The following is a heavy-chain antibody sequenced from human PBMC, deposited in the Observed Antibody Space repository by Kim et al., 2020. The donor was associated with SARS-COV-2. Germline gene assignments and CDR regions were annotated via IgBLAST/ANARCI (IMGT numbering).Heavy chain of an antibody. CDR2: INSDSSHT. J-gene: IGHJ4*02. CDR3: ARVRASYLHSDS. V-gene: IGHV3-11*05. CDR1: GFTFKDYY. D-gene: IGHD3-10*01. Sequence: GGSLRLSCVASGFTFKDYYMSWIRQAPGKGLEWISYINSDSSHTNYGDSVKGRFTISRDNAKNSLFLHMDSLRADDTAVYYCARVRASYLHSDSWGQGTLVIASS.